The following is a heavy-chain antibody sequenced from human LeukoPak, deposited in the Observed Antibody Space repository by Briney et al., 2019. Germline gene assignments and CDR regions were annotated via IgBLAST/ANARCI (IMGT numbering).Heavy chain of an antibody. V-gene: IGHV4-34*01. J-gene: IGHJ3*02. CDR3: ARVSGITMIVVVPEDGFDI. CDR2: INHLGST. D-gene: IGHD3-22*01. CDR1: DGSFSGHY. Sequence: SETLSLTCGVYDGSFSGHYWAWIRQSPGKGLEWIGDINHLGSTNYNPSLRSRVTISVDTSKKQFSLNMMSVTAADTAVYYCARVSGITMIVVVPEDGFDIWGQGTMVTVSS.